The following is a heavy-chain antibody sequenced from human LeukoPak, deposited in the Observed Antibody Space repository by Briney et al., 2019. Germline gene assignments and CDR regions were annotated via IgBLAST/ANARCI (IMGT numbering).Heavy chain of an antibody. Sequence: GGSLRLSCAASGFTFSGYAMHWVRQAPGKGLEWVAVISYDGSNKYYADSVKGRFTISRDNSKNTLYLQMNSLRAEDTAVYYCASGEGRYFDWLLPLDYWGQGTLVTVSS. V-gene: IGHV3-30*04. CDR3: ASGEGRYFDWLLPLDY. D-gene: IGHD3-9*01. CDR1: GFTFSGYA. J-gene: IGHJ4*02. CDR2: ISYDGSNK.